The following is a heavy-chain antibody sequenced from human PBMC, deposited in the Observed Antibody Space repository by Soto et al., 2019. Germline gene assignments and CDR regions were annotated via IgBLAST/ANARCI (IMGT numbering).Heavy chain of an antibody. CDR2: ISSGNGNT. CDR1: GYTFTYYT. CDR3: ARKRQLFYFDY. D-gene: IGHD6-6*01. Sequence: QVQLVQSGAEVKEPGASVKVSCKASGYTFTYYTIHWVRQAPGQGLEWMGSISSGNGNTKFSQKFQDRVTFTRDTAAGTAYMELGSLRSEDTAVYVCARKRQLFYFDYWGQGTLVTVSS. V-gene: IGHV1-3*01. J-gene: IGHJ4*02.